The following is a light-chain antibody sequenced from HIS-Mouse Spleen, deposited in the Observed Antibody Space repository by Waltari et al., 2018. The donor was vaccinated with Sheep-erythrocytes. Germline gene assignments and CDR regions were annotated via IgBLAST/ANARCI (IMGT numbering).Light chain of an antibody. J-gene: IGLJ3*02. Sequence: ALTQPASVSGSPGQSFPISCPGTGRVVGGINLFSWYQNHPGKPPKLMIYEGSKRPSGVPNRFSGSKSGNTASLTISGLQAEDEADYYCCSYAGSSTWVFGGGTKLTVL. CDR2: EGS. V-gene: IGLV2-23*01. CDR3: CSYAGSSTWV. CDR1: GRVVGGINL.